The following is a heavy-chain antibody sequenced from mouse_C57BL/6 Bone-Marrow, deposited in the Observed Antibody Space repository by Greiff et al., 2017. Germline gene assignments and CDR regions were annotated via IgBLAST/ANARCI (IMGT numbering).Heavy chain of an antibody. D-gene: IGHD1-1*01. CDR3: ATYYGSSSFYWYFDV. CDR2: ISSGSSTI. Sequence: VQLKESGGGLVKPGGSLKLSCAASGFTFSDYGMHWVRQAPEKGLEWVAYISSGSSTIYYADTVKGRFTISRDNAKNTLFLQMTSLRSEDTAMYYCATYYGSSSFYWYFDVWGTGTTVTVSS. V-gene: IGHV5-17*01. CDR1: GFTFSDYG. J-gene: IGHJ1*03.